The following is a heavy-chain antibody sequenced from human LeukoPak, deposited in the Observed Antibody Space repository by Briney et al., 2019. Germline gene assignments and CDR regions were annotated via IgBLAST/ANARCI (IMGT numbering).Heavy chain of an antibody. CDR3: AKDRSYYDSGGFRNFDY. J-gene: IGHJ4*02. Sequence: PGGSLRLSCAASGFTFSSYATSWVRQAPGKGLEWVSSVSGSGGSTYYADSVKGRFTISRDNSKNTLYLQMNSLRPEDTAVYYCAKDRSYYDSGGFRNFDYWGQGTLVTVSS. V-gene: IGHV3-23*01. CDR1: GFTFSSYA. CDR2: VSGSGGST. D-gene: IGHD3-22*01.